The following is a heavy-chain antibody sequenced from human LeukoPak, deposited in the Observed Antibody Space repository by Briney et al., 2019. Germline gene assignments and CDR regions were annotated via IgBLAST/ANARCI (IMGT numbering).Heavy chain of an antibody. CDR3: ARLKEGWNPQRDLFFDY. V-gene: IGHV4-39*07. D-gene: IGHD1-1*01. Sequence: SETLSLTCTVSGGSISSGGYYRSWIRQPPGKGLEWIGEINHSGSTNYNPSLKSRVTISVDTSKNQFSLKLSSVTAADTAVYYCARLKEGWNPQRDLFFDYWGQGTLVTVSS. CDR1: GGSISSGGYY. J-gene: IGHJ4*02. CDR2: INHSGST.